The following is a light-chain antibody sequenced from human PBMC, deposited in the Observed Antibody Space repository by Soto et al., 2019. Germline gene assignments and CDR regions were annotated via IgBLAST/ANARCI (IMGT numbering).Light chain of an antibody. V-gene: IGKV3-15*01. CDR2: RAS. CDR1: PSVSST. Sequence: VLTQSPGTLSLSPGERATLSFRASPSVSSTYIGWYQQKLGQAPRLLIFRASTRATGVPARFSGRGSGTEFTLTIRGLQSEDFAVYYCQQYSKWPPWTFGPGTTVDIK. CDR3: QQYSKWPPWT. J-gene: IGKJ1*01.